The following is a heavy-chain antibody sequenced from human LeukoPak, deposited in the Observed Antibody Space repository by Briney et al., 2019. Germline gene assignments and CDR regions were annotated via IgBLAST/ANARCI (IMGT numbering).Heavy chain of an antibody. J-gene: IGHJ6*04. Sequence: PSETLSLTCAVYGGSFSGYYWSWIRQPPGKGLEWIGEINHSGSTNYNPSLKSRVTISVDTSKNQFSLKLSSVTAADTAVYYCARTYRYGSFPVCHYYVWGKGTTVTVSS. CDR1: GGSFSGYY. D-gene: IGHD5-18*01. CDR3: ARTYRYGSFPVCHYYV. V-gene: IGHV4-34*01. CDR2: INHSGST.